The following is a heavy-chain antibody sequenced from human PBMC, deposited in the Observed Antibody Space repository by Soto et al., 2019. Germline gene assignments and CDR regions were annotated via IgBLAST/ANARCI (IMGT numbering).Heavy chain of an antibody. CDR2: IIPIFGTA. CDR1: GGTFSSYA. Sequence: QVQLVQSGAEVKKPGSSVKVSCKASGGTFSSYAISWVRQAPGQGLEWMRGIIPIFGTANYAQKFQGRVTITADESTSTAYMELSSLRSEDTAVYYCARDRYYYDSSGYYWAFDIWGQGTMVTVSS. J-gene: IGHJ3*02. V-gene: IGHV1-69*01. CDR3: ARDRYYYDSSGYYWAFDI. D-gene: IGHD3-22*01.